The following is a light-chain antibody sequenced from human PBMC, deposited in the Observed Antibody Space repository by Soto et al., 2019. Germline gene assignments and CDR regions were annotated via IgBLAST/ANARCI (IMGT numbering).Light chain of an antibody. CDR2: DVS. CDR3: CSYTRGTTLRV. V-gene: IGLV2-14*03. J-gene: IGLJ3*02. Sequence: QSALTQPASVSGSPGQTITISCTGTNSDVGGYKFVSWYQQHPGKAPKLLIYDVSYRPSGISSRFSGSKSGNTASLTISRLRAEHEAASCTCSYTRGTTLRVFGGGTKLTVL. CDR1: NSDVGGYKF.